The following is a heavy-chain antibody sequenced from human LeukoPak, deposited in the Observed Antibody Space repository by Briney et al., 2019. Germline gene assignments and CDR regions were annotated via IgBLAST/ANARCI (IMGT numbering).Heavy chain of an antibody. D-gene: IGHD3-10*01. CDR3: ASQIRQAENVINY. J-gene: IGHJ4*02. CDR2: MSSSGSTI. CDR1: GFTFSDYY. Sequence: GGSLRLSCAASGFTFSDYYMNWIRQAPGKGLEWISYMSSSGSTISYADSVTGRFTVSRDNAKNSLYLQMNSLRAEDTAVYYCASQIRQAENVINYWGQGTRLTVSS. V-gene: IGHV3-11*04.